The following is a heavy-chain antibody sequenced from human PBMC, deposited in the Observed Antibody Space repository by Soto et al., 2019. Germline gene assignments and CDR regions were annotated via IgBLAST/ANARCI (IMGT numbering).Heavy chain of an antibody. J-gene: IGHJ5*02. CDR1: GFTFSSYE. CDR2: ISSSGSTI. CDR3: ARDSSGWNGRDFNWFDP. V-gene: IGHV3-48*03. Sequence: EVQLVESGGGLVQPGGSLRLSCAASGFTFSSYEMNWVRQAPGKGLEWVSYISSSGSTIYYADSVKGRFTISRDNAKKSLYLQMNSLRAEDTAVYYCARDSSGWNGRDFNWFDPWGQGTLVTVSS. D-gene: IGHD6-19*01.